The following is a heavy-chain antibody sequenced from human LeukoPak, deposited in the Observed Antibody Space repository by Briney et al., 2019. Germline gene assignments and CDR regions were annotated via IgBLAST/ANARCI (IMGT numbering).Heavy chain of an antibody. Sequence: PSETLSLTCTVSGGYIITSGHYWGWIRQPPGKGLEWIGSIYYTGVTSTNPFFRSRMSISVDTSKNQFSLNLTSVPAADAAVYYCARERSSSGGHSWFDPWGQGTLVTVSS. CDR1: GGYIITSGHY. J-gene: IGHJ5*02. D-gene: IGHD4-23*01. CDR3: ARERSSSGGHSWFDP. V-gene: IGHV4-39*07. CDR2: IYYTGVT.